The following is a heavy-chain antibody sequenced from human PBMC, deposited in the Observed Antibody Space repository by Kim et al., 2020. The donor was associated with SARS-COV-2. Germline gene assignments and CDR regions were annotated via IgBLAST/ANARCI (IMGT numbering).Heavy chain of an antibody. D-gene: IGHD3-10*01. J-gene: IGHJ5*02. V-gene: IGHV4-34*01. CDR1: GGSFSGYY. Sequence: SETLSLTCAVYGGSFSGYYWSWIRQPPGKGLEWIGEINHSGSTNYNPSLKSRVTISVDTSKNQFSLKLSSVTAADTAVYYCARGQYYYGSGRYRFDPWGQGTLVTVSS. CDR2: INHSGST. CDR3: ARGQYYYGSGRYRFDP.